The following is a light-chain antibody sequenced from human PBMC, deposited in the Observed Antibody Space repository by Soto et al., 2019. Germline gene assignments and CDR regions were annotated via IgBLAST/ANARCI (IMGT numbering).Light chain of an antibody. J-gene: IGKJ1*01. CDR1: QSVSSN. Sequence: EIVMSQNTATLSVSPGERATLSCRASQSVSSNLAWYQQKGGQPPRLLIYGASTRAIGIPARFSGSGFGTEFTLTISSLQSEDFAVYFCLQFNNWPQTFGQGTKVDIK. CDR2: GAS. V-gene: IGKV3-15*01. CDR3: LQFNNWPQT.